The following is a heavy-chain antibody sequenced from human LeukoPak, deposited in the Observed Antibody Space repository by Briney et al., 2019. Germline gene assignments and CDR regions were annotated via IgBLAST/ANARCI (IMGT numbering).Heavy chain of an antibody. CDR2: IYYSGST. D-gene: IGHD2-15*01. Sequence: PAETLCLTCTVSGGSISSSSYYWGWIRQPPGKGLEWIGSIYYSGSTYYNPSLKSRVTISVDTSKNQFSLKLSSVTAADTAVYYCARWGCSGGSCYSDYWGQGTLVTVSS. J-gene: IGHJ4*02. V-gene: IGHV4-39*01. CDR3: ARWGCSGGSCYSDY. CDR1: GGSISSSSYY.